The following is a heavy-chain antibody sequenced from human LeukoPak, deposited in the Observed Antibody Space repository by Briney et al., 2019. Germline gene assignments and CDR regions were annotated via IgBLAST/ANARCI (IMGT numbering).Heavy chain of an antibody. V-gene: IGHV6-1*01. CDR2: TYYKSKWYN. CDR1: GDSVSSNSDA. J-gene: IGHJ3*02. Sequence: SQTLSLTCAISGDSVSSNSDAWNWIKQSPSRGLEWLGRTYYKSKWYNDYAVSVKSRITINPDTSKNQFSLQLNSVTPEDTAVYYCAGSVGATDAFDIWGQGTMVTVSS. D-gene: IGHD1-26*01. CDR3: AGSVGATDAFDI.